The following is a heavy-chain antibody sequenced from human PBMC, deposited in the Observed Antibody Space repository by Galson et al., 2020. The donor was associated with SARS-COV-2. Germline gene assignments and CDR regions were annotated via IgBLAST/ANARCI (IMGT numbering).Heavy chain of an antibody. CDR2: INPNSGGT. J-gene: IGHJ5*02. CDR3: ARDLIVGASTPGLDP. CDR1: GYTFTGYY. V-gene: IGHV1-2*02. Sequence: ASVKVSCKASGYTFTGYYMHWVRQAHGQGLEWMGWINPNSGGTNYAQKFQGRVTMTRDTSISTAYMELSRLRSDDTAVYYCARDLIVGASTPGLDPWGQGTLVTVSS. D-gene: IGHD1-26*01.